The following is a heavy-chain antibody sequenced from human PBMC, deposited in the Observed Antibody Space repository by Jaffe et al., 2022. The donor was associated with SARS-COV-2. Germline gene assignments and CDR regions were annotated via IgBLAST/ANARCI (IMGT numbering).Heavy chain of an antibody. J-gene: IGHJ6*02. CDR3: AEGRYSSSWQNYYYYGMDV. CDR2: IYYSGST. D-gene: IGHD6-13*01. Sequence: QLQLQESGPGLVKPSETLSLTCTVSGGSISSSSYYWGWIRQPPGKGLEWIGSIYYSGSTYYNPSLKSRVTISVDTSKNQFSLKLSSVTAADTAVYYCAEGRYSSSWQNYYYYGMDVWGQGTTVTVSS. V-gene: IGHV4-39*01. CDR1: GGSISSSSYY.